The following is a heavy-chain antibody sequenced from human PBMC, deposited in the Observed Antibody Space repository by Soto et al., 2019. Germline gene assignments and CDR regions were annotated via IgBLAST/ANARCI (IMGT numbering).Heavy chain of an antibody. J-gene: IGHJ6*02. CDR3: ARHVPAAGYYYGMDV. CDR2: IIPIFGTA. D-gene: IGHD2-2*01. V-gene: IGHV1-69*12. CDR1: GGTFSSYA. Sequence: QVQLVQSGAEVKKPGSSVKVSCKASGGTFSSYAISWVRQAPGQGLEWMGGIIPIFGTANYAQKFQGRVTITADESXXTAYMALSSLRSEDTAVDYCARHVPAAGYYYGMDVWGQGTTVTVSS.